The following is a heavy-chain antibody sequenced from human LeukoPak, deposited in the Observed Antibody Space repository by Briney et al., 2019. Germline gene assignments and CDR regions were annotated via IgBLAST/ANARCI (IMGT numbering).Heavy chain of an antibody. Sequence: PGGSLRLSCAASGFTFSHYWMTWVRQAPGKGLEWVANTNQDGSDKYYVDSVQGRFTISRDNAKNSLYLQMNSLRAEDTALYYCAKDLHYYVAMDVWGQGTTVTVSS. V-gene: IGHV3-7*05. CDR1: GFTFSHYW. CDR3: AKDLHYYVAMDV. J-gene: IGHJ6*02. D-gene: IGHD3-10*02. CDR2: TNQDGSDK.